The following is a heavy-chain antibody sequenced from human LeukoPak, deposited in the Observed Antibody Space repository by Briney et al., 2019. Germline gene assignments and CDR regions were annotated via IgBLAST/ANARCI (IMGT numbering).Heavy chain of an antibody. CDR3: ASRNYDSSAYYSDYYYYFMDV. CDR1: GFTFSSYA. D-gene: IGHD3-22*01. J-gene: IGHJ6*03. CDR2: ISGSGGST. V-gene: IGHV3-23*01. Sequence: GSLRLSCAASGFTFSSYAMSWVRQAPGKGLEWVSAISGSGGSTYYADSVKGRFTISRDNSKNTMYLQMNSLRAEDTAGYYCASRNYDSSAYYSDYYYYFMDVWGKGTTVTISS.